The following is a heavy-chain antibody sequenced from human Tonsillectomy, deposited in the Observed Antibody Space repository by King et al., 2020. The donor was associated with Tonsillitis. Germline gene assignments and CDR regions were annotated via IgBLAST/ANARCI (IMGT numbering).Heavy chain of an antibody. V-gene: IGHV1-58*01. J-gene: IGHJ2*01. CDR3: AASTDSSAYHFDL. CDR1: GFTFTSSA. CDR2: IVVGSSNT. D-gene: IGHD3-22*01. Sequence: MQLVQSGPEVKKPGTSVKVSCKASGFTFTSSAVQWVRQARGQRLEWIGWIVVGSSNTNYAQKFQERVTITRDMSTSTAYMELRSLRSEDTAVYYCAASTDSSAYHFDLWGRGTLDTVSS.